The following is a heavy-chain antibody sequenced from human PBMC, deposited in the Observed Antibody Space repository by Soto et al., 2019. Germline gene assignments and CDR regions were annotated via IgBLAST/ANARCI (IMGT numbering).Heavy chain of an antibody. CDR2: ISSSSSYI. CDR3: AGATRSSWYYFDY. CDR1: GFTFSIYT. J-gene: IGHJ4*02. Sequence: GGSLRLSCAASGFTFSIYTFDWVRQAPGKGLEWVSSISSSSSYIYYADSVKGRFTISRDNAKNSLYLQMNSLRAEDTAVYYCAGATRSSWYYFDYWGQGTLVTVSS. V-gene: IGHV3-21*01. D-gene: IGHD6-13*01.